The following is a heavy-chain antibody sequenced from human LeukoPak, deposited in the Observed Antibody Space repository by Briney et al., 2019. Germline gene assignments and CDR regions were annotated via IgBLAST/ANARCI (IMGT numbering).Heavy chain of an antibody. J-gene: IGHJ4*02. CDR1: CRSINVAS. CDR3: ARVGTCYRSLDS. V-gene: IGHV4-59*01. CDR2: IYHSGGT. D-gene: IGHD2-21*01. Sequence: MTGETLSLARTLSCRSINVASRNWIRNPPGQGLGWNGYIYHSGGTNYNPSLKSRVTISLAVSKNQYSLKLSSVTAADTAVYYCARVGTCYRSLDSWGQGTLVTVSS.